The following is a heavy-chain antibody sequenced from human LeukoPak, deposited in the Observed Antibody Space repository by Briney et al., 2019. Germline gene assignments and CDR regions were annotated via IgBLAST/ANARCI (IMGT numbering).Heavy chain of an antibody. V-gene: IGHV3-30*03. J-gene: IGHJ4*02. D-gene: IGHD4-17*01. CDR2: ISYDGSNK. CDR3: TRNAYGTYYFDY. CDR1: GFTFSSYG. Sequence: GGSLRLSCTASGFTFSSYGMHWVRQAPGKGLEWVAVISYDGSNKYYADSVKGRFTIPRDNSKHTVFLQMNSLRAEDTAIYFCTRNAYGTYYFDYWGQGTLVTVSS.